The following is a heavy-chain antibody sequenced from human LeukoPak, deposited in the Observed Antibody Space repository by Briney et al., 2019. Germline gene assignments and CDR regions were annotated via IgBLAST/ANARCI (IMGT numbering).Heavy chain of an antibody. CDR3: ARQWLVAPYYLDY. D-gene: IGHD6-19*01. V-gene: IGHV4-34*01. CDR2: INHSGST. Sequence: SETLSLTCAVYGGSFSGYYWSWIRQPPGKGLEWIGEINHSGSTNYNPSLKSRVTISVDTSKNQFSLKLSSVTAADTAVYYCARQWLVAPYYLDYWGQGTLVTVSS. J-gene: IGHJ4*02. CDR1: GGSFSGYY.